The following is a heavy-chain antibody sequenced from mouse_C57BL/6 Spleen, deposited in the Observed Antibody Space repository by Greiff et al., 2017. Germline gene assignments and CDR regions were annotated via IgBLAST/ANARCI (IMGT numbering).Heavy chain of an antibody. CDR2: INPSSGYT. J-gene: IGHJ2*01. CDR1: GYTFTSYT. D-gene: IGHD2-10*02. CDR3: ARYGPFDY. V-gene: IGHV1-4*01. Sequence: VQLQQSGAELARPGASVKMSCKASGYTFTSYTMHWVKQRPGQGLEWIGYINPSSGYTKYNQKFKDKATLTADKSSSTAYMQLGSLTSEDSAVYYCARYGPFDYWGQGTTLTVSS.